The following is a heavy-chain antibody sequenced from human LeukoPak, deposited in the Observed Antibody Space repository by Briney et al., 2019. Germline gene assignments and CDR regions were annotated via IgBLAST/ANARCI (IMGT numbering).Heavy chain of an antibody. CDR1: GGSISSSSYY. J-gene: IGHJ4*02. D-gene: IGHD6-13*01. Sequence: PSETLSLTCTVSGGSISSSSYYWGWIRQPPGKGLEWIGSIYYSGSTYYNPSLKSRVTISVDTSKNQFSLKLSSVTAADTAVYYCATFYSSSWYGAIPQNDYWGQGTLVTVSS. CDR2: IYYSGST. V-gene: IGHV4-39*01. CDR3: ATFYSSSWYGAIPQNDY.